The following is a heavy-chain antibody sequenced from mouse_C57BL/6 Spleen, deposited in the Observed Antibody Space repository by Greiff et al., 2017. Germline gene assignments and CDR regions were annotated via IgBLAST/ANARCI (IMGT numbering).Heavy chain of an antibody. J-gene: IGHJ4*01. CDR1: GYTFTDYY. D-gene: IGHD1-1*01. CDR2: IYPGSGNT. CDR3: ARSLYYGSSSYYAMDY. V-gene: IGHV1-76*01. Sequence: QVQLQQSGAELVRPGASVKLSCKASGYTFTDYYINWVKQTPGQGLEWIARIYPGSGNTYYNEKFKGKATLTAEKSSSTAYMQLSSLTSEDSAVYFCARSLYYGSSSYYAMDYWGQGTSVTVSS.